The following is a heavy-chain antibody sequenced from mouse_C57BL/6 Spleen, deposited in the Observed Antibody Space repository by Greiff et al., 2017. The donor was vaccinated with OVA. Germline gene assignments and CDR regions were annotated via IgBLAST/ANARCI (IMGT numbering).Heavy chain of an antibody. D-gene: IGHD1-3*01. CDR3: ARNIEGAMDY. CDR1: GYTFTSYW. Sequence: QVQLQQPGAELVKPGASVKLSCKASGYTFTSYWMHWVKQRPGQGLEWIGMIHHNSGSTNYNEKFKSKATLTVDKSSRTAYMQLSSLTSEDSAVYYCARNIEGAMDYWGQGTSVTVSS. V-gene: IGHV1-64*01. CDR2: IHHNSGST. J-gene: IGHJ4*01.